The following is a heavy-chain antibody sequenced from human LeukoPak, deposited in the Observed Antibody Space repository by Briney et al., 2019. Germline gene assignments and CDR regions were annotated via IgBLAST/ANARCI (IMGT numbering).Heavy chain of an antibody. CDR3: AKAPVTFGGVIVTGYFDY. V-gene: IGHV3-30*18. D-gene: IGHD3-16*02. Sequence: GGSLRLSCAASGFTFSSYGMHWVRQAPGKGLEWVAVISYDGSNKYYADSVKGRFTISRDNSKNTLYLQMNSLRAEDTAVYYCAKAPVTFGGVIVTGYFDYWGQGTLVTVSS. CDR1: GFTFSSYG. CDR2: ISYDGSNK. J-gene: IGHJ4*02.